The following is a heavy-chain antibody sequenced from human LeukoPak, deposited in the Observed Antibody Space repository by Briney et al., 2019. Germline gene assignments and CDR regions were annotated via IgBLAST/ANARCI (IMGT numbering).Heavy chain of an antibody. J-gene: IGHJ6*02. D-gene: IGHD3-9*01. CDR1: GFTFSSYG. CDR3: AKGGNDYDIPENYYGMDV. Sequence: PGGSLRLSCAASGFTFSSYGMHWVRQAPGKGLEWVAVISYDGSNKYYADSVKGRFTISRDNSKNTLYLQMNSLRAEDTAVYYCAKGGNDYDIPENYYGMDVWGQGTTVTVSS. V-gene: IGHV3-30*18. CDR2: ISYDGSNK.